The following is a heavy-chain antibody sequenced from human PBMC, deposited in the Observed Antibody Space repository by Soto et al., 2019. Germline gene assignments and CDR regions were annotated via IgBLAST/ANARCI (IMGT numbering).Heavy chain of an antibody. CDR1: GFSLSNIGVG. CDR3: AHSPNYYDSSDPRRSFEF. V-gene: IGHV2-5*01. CDR2: IYWNDDK. Sequence: SAPTLVNPTQTLTLTCTFSGFSLSNIGVGVGWFRQPPGKALAWLALIYWNDDKHSSPSLKNSLTITKDNAKNQVVLTLTNVDPVDTATYYCAHSPNYYDSSDPRRSFEFWGQGTLVTVSS. J-gene: IGHJ1*01. D-gene: IGHD3-22*01.